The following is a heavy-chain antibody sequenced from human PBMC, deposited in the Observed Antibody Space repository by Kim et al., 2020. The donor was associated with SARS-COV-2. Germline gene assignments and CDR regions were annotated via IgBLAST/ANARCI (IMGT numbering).Heavy chain of an antibody. V-gene: IGHV3-30*18. CDR3: AKPRRYSYGSPFDY. J-gene: IGHJ4*02. Sequence: GGSLRLSCAASGFTFSTYGMHWVRQAPGKGLEWVAVISYDGSNEYYADSVKGRFTISRDNSKNTLYLQMNSLRAEDTAVYYCAKPRRYSYGSPFDYWGQGTLVTVSS. D-gene: IGHD5-18*01. CDR2: ISYDGSNE. CDR1: GFTFSTYG.